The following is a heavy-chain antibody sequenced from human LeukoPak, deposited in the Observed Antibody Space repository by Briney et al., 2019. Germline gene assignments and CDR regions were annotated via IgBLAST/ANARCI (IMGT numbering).Heavy chain of an antibody. CDR3: AKRGVVIRVILVGFHKEAYYFDS. D-gene: IGHD3-22*01. Sequence: GGSLRLSCAVSGITLSNYGMSWVRPAPGKGLEWVAGISGSGGSTNYADSVKGRFTISRDNPKNTLYLQMNILRAEDTAVYFCAKRGVVIRVILVGFHKEAYYFDSWGQGALVTVSS. CDR2: ISGSGGST. V-gene: IGHV3-23*01. CDR1: GITLSNYG. J-gene: IGHJ4*02.